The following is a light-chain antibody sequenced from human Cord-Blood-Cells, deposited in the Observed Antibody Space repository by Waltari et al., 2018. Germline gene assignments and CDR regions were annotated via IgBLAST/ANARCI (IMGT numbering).Light chain of an antibody. CDR2: EDN. V-gene: IGLV6-57*01. CDR1: SGSIASNY. CDR3: QSYDSSNSWV. Sequence: NFMLTQPHSVSESPGTTVTISCTRSSGSIASNYVQWYQQRPGSSPTTVIYEDNQRPSGVPDRFSGSIDSSSNSASLTISGLKTEDEADYYCQSYDSSNSWVFGGGTKLTVL. J-gene: IGLJ3*02.